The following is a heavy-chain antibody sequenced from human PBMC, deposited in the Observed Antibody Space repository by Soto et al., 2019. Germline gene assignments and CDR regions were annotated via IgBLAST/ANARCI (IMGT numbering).Heavy chain of an antibody. J-gene: IGHJ6*02. CDR3: TRRSSSKPGLDV. Sequence: GESLKISCKGSGYSFTSYWISWVRQMPGKGLAWMGRIDPSDSYTNYSPSFQGHITISADKSISTAYLQWSSLKASDTAMYYWTRRSSSKPGLDVWGQGTTVTVSS. CDR1: GYSFTSYW. D-gene: IGHD1-26*01. CDR2: IDPSDSYT. V-gene: IGHV5-10-1*01.